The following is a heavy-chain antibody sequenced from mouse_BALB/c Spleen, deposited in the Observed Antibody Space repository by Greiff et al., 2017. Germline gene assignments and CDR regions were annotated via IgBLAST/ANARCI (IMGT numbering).Heavy chain of an antibody. V-gene: IGHV3-8*02. Sequence: EVKLMESGPSLVKPSQTLSLTCSVTGDSITSGYWNWIRKFPGNKLEYMGYISYSGSTYYNPSLKSRISITRDTSKNQYYLQLNSVTTEDTATYYCARYGNYGGNYFDYWGQGTTLTVSS. J-gene: IGHJ2*01. CDR2: ISYSGST. CDR3: ARYGNYGGNYFDY. D-gene: IGHD2-1*01. CDR1: GDSITSGY.